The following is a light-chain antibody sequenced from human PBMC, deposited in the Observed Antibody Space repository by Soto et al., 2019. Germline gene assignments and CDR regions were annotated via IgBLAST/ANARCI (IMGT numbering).Light chain of an antibody. Sequence: EIVMTQSPATLSVSPGERATLSCRAGQSVSSNLAWYQRKPGQAPRLLIYGASTRATGIPARFSGSGSGTEFTLTISSLQSEDFAVYYCQQYNNWPWTFGQGTKVEIK. V-gene: IGKV3-15*01. CDR2: GAS. J-gene: IGKJ1*01. CDR3: QQYNNWPWT. CDR1: QSVSSN.